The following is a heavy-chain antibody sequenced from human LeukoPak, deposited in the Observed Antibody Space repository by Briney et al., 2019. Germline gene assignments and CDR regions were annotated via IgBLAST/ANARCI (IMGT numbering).Heavy chain of an antibody. D-gene: IGHD1-26*01. CDR2: IYTSRST. V-gene: IGHV4-4*07. Sequence: SETLSLTCTVSGGSISSYYGSWIREPAGKGLEWIGRIYTSRSTNYNPSLQSRVTMSVDTSKDQFFLKLSSVTAADTAVYYCAGYSGSYFDAFDSWGQGTMVTVSS. J-gene: IGHJ3*02. CDR3: AGYSGSYFDAFDS. CDR1: GGSISSYY.